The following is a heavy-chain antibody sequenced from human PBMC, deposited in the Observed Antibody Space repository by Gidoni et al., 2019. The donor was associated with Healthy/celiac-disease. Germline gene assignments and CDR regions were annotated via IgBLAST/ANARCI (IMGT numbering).Heavy chain of an antibody. CDR1: GFTFSSDG. CDR2: IWYDGSNK. J-gene: IGHJ6*02. D-gene: IGHD2-15*01. Sequence: QVQLVESGGGVVQPGRSLRLTGAACGFTFSSDGMHWVRQAPGKGLEWVAVIWYDGSNKYYADSVKGRFTISRDNSKNTLYLQMNSLRAEDTAVYYCARGLGYCSGGSCLIYYYYGMDVWGQGTTVTVSS. V-gene: IGHV3-33*01. CDR3: ARGLGYCSGGSCLIYYYYGMDV.